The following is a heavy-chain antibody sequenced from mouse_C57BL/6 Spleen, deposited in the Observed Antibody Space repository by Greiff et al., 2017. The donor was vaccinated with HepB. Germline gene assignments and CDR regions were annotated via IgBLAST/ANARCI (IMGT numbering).Heavy chain of an antibody. CDR3: ARVTTVVAKDAMDY. V-gene: IGHV7-3*01. CDR2: IRNKANGYTT. D-gene: IGHD1-1*01. Sequence: EVHLVESGGGLVQPGGSLSLSCAASGFTFTDYYMSWVRQPPGKALEWLGFIRNKANGYTTEYSASVKGRFTISRDNSQSILYLQMNALRAEDSATYYCARVTTVVAKDAMDYWGQGTSVTVSS. CDR1: GFTFTDYY. J-gene: IGHJ4*01.